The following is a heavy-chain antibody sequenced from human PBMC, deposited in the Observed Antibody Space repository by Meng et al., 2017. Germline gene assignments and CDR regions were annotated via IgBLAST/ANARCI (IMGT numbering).Heavy chain of an antibody. J-gene: IGHJ4*02. CDR2: ISSSGSTI. CDR3: ARVACSTRCYDDY. Sequence: GESLKISCAASGFTFSSYEMNWVRQAPGKGLEWVSYISSSGSTIYYADSVKGRFTISRDNAKNSLYLKMNSLRAEDKAVYDYARVACSTRCYDDYWGQGTLVTVSS. CDR1: GFTFSSYE. V-gene: IGHV3-48*03. D-gene: IGHD2-2*01.